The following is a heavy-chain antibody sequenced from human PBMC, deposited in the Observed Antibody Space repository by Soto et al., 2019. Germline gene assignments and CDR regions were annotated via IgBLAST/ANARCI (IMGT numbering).Heavy chain of an antibody. Sequence: QVQLQESGPGLVKPSETLSLTCTVSGGSISSYYWSWIRQPPGKGLEWIGYIYYSGSTNYNPSLKSRVTISVDTSKNQFSLKLSSVTAADTAVYYCARGSSGYLYWGQGTLVTVSS. CDR1: GGSISSYY. CDR2: IYYSGST. CDR3: ARGSSGYLY. J-gene: IGHJ4*02. V-gene: IGHV4-59*01. D-gene: IGHD3-22*01.